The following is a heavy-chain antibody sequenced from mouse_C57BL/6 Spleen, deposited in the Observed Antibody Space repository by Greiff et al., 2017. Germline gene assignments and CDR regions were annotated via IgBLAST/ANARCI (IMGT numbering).Heavy chain of an antibody. CDR3: ARSDYYGPLFAY. CDR1: GYTFTSYW. Sequence: QVHVKQPGAELVRPGSSVKLSCKASGYTFTSYWMHWVKQRPIQGLEWIGNIDPSDSETHYNQKFKDKATLTVDKSSSTAYMQLSSLTSEDSAVYYCARSDYYGPLFAYWGQGTLVTVSA. D-gene: IGHD1-2*01. V-gene: IGHV1-52*01. CDR2: IDPSDSET. J-gene: IGHJ3*01.